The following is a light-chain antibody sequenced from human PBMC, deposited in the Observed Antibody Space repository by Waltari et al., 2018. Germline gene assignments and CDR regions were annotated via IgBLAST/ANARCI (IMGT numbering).Light chain of an antibody. CDR1: TLPKQF. CDR3: QSADSIDSYVV. CDR2: KDK. V-gene: IGLV3-25*03. Sequence: SFELTQPPSMSVSPGQTARITCSGDTLPKQFAYWYQQKAGQAPVLVIYKDKERPSGIPERFSGSSSGATVTVTISEVQAEDEADYYCQSADSIDSYVVFGGGTKLTVL. J-gene: IGLJ2*01.